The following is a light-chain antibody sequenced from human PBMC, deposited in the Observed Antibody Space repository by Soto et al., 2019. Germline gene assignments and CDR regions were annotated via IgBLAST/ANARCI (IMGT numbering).Light chain of an antibody. CDR2: GAS. CDR1: QGIGST. Sequence: EIVMTQSPATLSVSPGERATLSCRASQGIGSTLAWYQQKPGQTPRLLIYGASTRATGVPARFSGSGSGTDFTLTISSLQPEDFATYYCQQSYSTPVTFGQGTRLEIK. J-gene: IGKJ5*01. CDR3: QQSYSTPVT. V-gene: IGKV3-15*01.